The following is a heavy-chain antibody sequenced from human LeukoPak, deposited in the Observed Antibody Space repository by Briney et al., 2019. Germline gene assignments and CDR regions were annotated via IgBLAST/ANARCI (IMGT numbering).Heavy chain of an antibody. Sequence: SGPTLVKPTQTLTLTCTLSGFSLSTSGVGVGWIRQPPGKALEWLALIYWNDDTRYSPSLKSRLTITKDTSKNQVVLTMTNMDPVDTATYYCAHSPLYDSSGYYEITSFNWGQGTLVTVSS. D-gene: IGHD3-22*01. V-gene: IGHV2-5*01. CDR2: IYWNDDT. CDR3: AHSPLYDSSGYYEITSFN. CDR1: GFSLSTSGVG. J-gene: IGHJ4*02.